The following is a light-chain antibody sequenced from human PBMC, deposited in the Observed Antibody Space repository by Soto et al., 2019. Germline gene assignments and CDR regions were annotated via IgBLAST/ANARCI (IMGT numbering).Light chain of an antibody. J-gene: IGKJ1*01. CDR2: DAS. Sequence: DIQMTQSPSTLSASVGDRVTITCRASQSISSWLAWYQQKPGKATKLLIYDASSLESGVPSRFSGSGSGTEFTLTICSLQPDDFATYYCQQYNSYWRTFGQGTKVEIK. V-gene: IGKV1-5*01. CDR3: QQYNSYWRT. CDR1: QSISSW.